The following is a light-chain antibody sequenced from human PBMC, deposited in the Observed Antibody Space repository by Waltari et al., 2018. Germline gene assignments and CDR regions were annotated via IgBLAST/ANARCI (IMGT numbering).Light chain of an antibody. CDR2: DAS. J-gene: IGKJ4*01. V-gene: IGKV1-33*01. CDR3: QQYKNVPLT. CDR1: HDINKN. Sequence: DIQMTQAPSSLSASVGDRVTITCQASHDINKNLNWFQQKPGRAPKVLIFDASNLRTGVPLRFSGSGSGTHFTFTISSLQPEDVATYYCQQYKNVPLTFGGGTNVEIK.